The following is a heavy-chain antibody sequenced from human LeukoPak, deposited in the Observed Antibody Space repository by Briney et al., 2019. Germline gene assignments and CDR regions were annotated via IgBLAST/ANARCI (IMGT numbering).Heavy chain of an antibody. CDR1: GGSFSSNA. Sequence: GASVKVSCKASGGSFSSNAISWVRQAAGLGLEWMGWISAYNGNTNYAQKLQGRVTMTTDTSTSTAYMELRSLRSDDTAVYYCARGELLWFGELPLPPFDYWGQGTLVTVSS. D-gene: IGHD3-10*01. CDR2: ISAYNGNT. CDR3: ARGELLWFGELPLPPFDY. V-gene: IGHV1-18*01. J-gene: IGHJ4*02.